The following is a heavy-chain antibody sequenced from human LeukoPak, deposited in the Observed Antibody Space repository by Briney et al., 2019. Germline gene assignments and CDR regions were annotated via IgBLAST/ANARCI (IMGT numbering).Heavy chain of an antibody. CDR3: ARAWETELYY. CDR2: ISYHARNT. V-gene: IGHV3-30*14. D-gene: IGHD1-26*01. J-gene: IGHJ4*02. CDR1: GFTFSTYA. Sequence: GGSLRLSCAASGFTFSTYAMHWVRRAPGKGLVWVAVISYHARNTYYADSVKGRFTISRDNSKNTLYLQMSSLRAEDTAVYYCARAWETELYYWGQGTLVTVSS.